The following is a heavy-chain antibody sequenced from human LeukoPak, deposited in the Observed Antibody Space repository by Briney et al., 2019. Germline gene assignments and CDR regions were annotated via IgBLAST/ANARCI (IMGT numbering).Heavy chain of an antibody. CDR1: GFTVSNKY. J-gene: IGHJ5*02. V-gene: IGHV3-23*01. CDR2: ISGSGGST. D-gene: IGHD3-10*01. CDR3: PKDTPEEDYYGSGRGNWFDP. Sequence: SGGSLRLSCAASGFTVSNKYMSWVRQAPGKGLEWVSAISGSGGSTYYADSVKGRFTISRDNSKNTLYLQMNSLRAEDTSVYYCPKDTPEEDYYGSGRGNWFDPWGQGTLVTVSS.